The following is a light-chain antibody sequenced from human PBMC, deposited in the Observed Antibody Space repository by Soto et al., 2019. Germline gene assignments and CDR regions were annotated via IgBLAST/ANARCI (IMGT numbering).Light chain of an antibody. CDR3: SSYTSTSTRVV. V-gene: IGLV2-14*01. Sequence: QSALTQPASVSGSSGQSITISCTGTSSDVGGYKYVSWYQQNPGKAPNLIIYEVSNRPSGVSNRFSGSKSGNTASLTISGLQAEDEADYYCSSYTSTSTRVVFGGGTKLTVL. CDR2: EVS. CDR1: SSDVGGYKY. J-gene: IGLJ2*01.